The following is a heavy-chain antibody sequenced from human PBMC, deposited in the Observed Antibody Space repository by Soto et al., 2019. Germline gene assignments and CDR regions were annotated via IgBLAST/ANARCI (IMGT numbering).Heavy chain of an antibody. CDR2: IYYSGST. Sequence: QVQLQESGPGLVKPSQTLSLTCTVSGGSISSGGYYWSWIRQHPGKGLEWIGYIYYSGSTYYNPSLNSRVTISVDTSKNQFSLKLSSVTAADTAVYYCARTTPGVTIFGVVNYWGQGTLVTVSS. J-gene: IGHJ4*02. V-gene: IGHV4-31*03. CDR1: GGSISSGGYY. CDR3: ARTTPGVTIFGVVNY. D-gene: IGHD3-3*01.